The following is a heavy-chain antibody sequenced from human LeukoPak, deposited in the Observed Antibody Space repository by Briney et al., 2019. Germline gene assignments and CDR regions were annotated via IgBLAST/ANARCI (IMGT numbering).Heavy chain of an antibody. CDR3: ARDPSPPPSVDTAMKGFGSDSWFDP. V-gene: IGHV3-74*01. D-gene: IGHD5-18*01. Sequence: PSGGSLRLSCAASGFTFSSYWMHWVRQAPGKGLVWVSRINSDGSRTSYADSVEGRFTISRDNANNTLYLQLNSLRAEDTAVYYCARDPSPPPSVDTAMKGFGSDSWFDPWGQGTLVTVSS. CDR2: INSDGSRT. J-gene: IGHJ5*02. CDR1: GFTFSSYW.